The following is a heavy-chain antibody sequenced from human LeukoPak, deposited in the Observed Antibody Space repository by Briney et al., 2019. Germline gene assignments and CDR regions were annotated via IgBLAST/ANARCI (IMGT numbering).Heavy chain of an antibody. CDR3: ARNTETAIPLPYYFDY. CDR1: GYTFTSYA. J-gene: IGHJ4*02. CDR2: INTGNGNT. Sequence: ASVTVSCKASGYTFTSYAMHWVRQAPGQRLECMGWINTGNGNTKYSQKFQGRVTITRDTPASTAYMDLSSLRSEDTAVYYCARNTETAIPLPYYFDYWGQGTLVTVSS. V-gene: IGHV1-3*04. D-gene: IGHD2-21*02.